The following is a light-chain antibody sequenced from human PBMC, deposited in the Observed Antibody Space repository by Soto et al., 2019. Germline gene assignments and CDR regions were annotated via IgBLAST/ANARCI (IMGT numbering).Light chain of an antibody. CDR2: RNN. V-gene: IGLV1-47*01. CDR1: SSNIGSNY. J-gene: IGLJ2*01. CDR3: AAWDDSLSGPVV. Sequence: SVLTQPPSASGTPGQRVTISCSGSSSNIGSNYVYWYQQLPGTAPKLLIYRNNQLPSGVPDRFSGSKSGTSASLAISGLRSEDEADYYCAAWDDSLSGPVVFGGGTKLTVL.